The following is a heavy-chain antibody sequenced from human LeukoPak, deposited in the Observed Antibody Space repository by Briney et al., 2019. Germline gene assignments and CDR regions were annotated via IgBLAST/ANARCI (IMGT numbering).Heavy chain of an antibody. V-gene: IGHV3-30*02. CDR2: TWGDGSDQ. Sequence: GRSLRLSCAASGFAFSSYAVHWVRQAPGKGLEWVAFTWGDGSDQYYADTVKGRFTISRDNSKNTLYLQMNSLRAEDTAVYYCAKDLIPNYGGNSGFDYWGQGTLVTVSS. J-gene: IGHJ4*02. CDR1: GFAFSSYA. D-gene: IGHD4-23*01. CDR3: AKDLIPNYGGNSGFDY.